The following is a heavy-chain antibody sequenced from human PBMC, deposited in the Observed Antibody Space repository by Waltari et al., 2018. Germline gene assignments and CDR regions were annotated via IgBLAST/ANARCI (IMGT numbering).Heavy chain of an antibody. D-gene: IGHD1-26*01. V-gene: IGHV4-59*01. CDR2: IYYSGST. J-gene: IGHJ6*02. CDR3: ARTSGSYGYYYYGMDV. Sequence: QVQLQESGPGLVKPSETLSLTCTVSGGSISSYYWSWIRQPPGKGLEWIGYIYYSGSTNYNPSLKSRVTISVDTSKNQFSLKLSSGTAADTAVYYWARTSGSYGYYYYGMDVWGQGTTVTVSS. CDR1: GGSISSYY.